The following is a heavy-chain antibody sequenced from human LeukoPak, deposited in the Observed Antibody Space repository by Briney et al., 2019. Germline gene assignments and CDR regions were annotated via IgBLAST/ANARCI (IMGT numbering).Heavy chain of an antibody. CDR1: GFSFSNYN. J-gene: IGHJ4*02. V-gene: IGHV3-21*01. D-gene: IGHD5-24*01. Sequence: GGSLRLSCAASGFSFSNYNMNWVRQAPGKGLEWVSSITISSTFIYYADSVRGRFTISRDNAKNSVFLQMNSLRAQDTAVYYCARVFRDYYFDYWGQGALVTVPP. CDR3: ARVFRDYYFDY. CDR2: ITISSTFI.